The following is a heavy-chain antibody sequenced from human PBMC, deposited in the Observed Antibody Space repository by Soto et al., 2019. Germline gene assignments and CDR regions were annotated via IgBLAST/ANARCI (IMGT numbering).Heavy chain of an antibody. J-gene: IGHJ6*03. CDR1: GGSLSSYP. CDR2: IIPIVGLT. V-gene: IGHV1-69*02. CDR3: ARPTGGNDAGGKYMDV. Sequence: QVQLLQSGSEVKKPGSSVKVSCRASGGSLSSYPVTWVRQAPGQGLEWMGRIIPIVGLTNYAQKFEGRVTVTADKSTSTAYMELSSLRSGDTAVYYYARPTGGNDAGGKYMDVWGKGTTVIVSS. D-gene: IGHD2-8*02.